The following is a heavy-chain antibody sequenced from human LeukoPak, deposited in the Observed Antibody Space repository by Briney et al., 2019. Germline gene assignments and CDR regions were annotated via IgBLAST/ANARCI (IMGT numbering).Heavy chain of an antibody. V-gene: IGHV1-3*01. Sequence: ASVKVSCKASGYTFKSYAMNWVRQAPGQGLEWMGWINAGNGNTKYSQKFQGRVTITRDTSASTAYMELSSLRSEDTAVYYCARDRKGALRYFDYWGQGTLVTVSS. CDR2: INAGNGNT. D-gene: IGHD3-9*01. CDR3: ARDRKGALRYFDY. J-gene: IGHJ4*02. CDR1: GYTFKSYA.